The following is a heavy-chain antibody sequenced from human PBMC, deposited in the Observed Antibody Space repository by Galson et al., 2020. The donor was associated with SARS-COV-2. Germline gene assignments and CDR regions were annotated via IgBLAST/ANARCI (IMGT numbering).Heavy chain of an antibody. J-gene: IGHJ4*02. CDR3: ARDLYDSSGYYWDFEGS. CDR2: ISXSSSTI. D-gene: IGHD3-22*01. CDR1: GFTFSSYS. V-gene: IGHV3-48*04. Sequence: GGSLRLSCAASGFTFSSYSMNWVRQAPGKGLEWVSYISXSSSTIYYADSVKGRFTISRDNAKNSLYLQMNSLRAEDTAVYYCARDLYDSSGYYWDFEGSWGQGTLVTVSS.